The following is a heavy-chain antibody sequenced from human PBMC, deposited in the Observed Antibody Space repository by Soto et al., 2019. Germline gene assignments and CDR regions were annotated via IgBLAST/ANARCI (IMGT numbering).Heavy chain of an antibody. CDR2: INPANGNT. CDR3: ARDILSVGPRANYAFDV. CDR1: GFTFSDTL. D-gene: IGHD2-21*01. V-gene: IGHV1-3*01. J-gene: IGHJ3*01. Sequence: QVQLVQSGAELKKPGASVNISCQASGFTFSDTLINWVRQGPGQRLEWMGWINPANGNTRYSEPFQGRVTISSLSSASTAYVALRDLTSEDTAVYYCARDILSVGPRANYAFDVWSQGTLINVSS.